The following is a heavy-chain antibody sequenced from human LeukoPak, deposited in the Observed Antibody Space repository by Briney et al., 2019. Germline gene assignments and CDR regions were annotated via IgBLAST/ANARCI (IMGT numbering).Heavy chain of an antibody. CDR2: ISYDGSNK. J-gene: IGHJ6*02. Sequence: GRSLRLSCAASGFTFSSYAIHWVRQAPGKGLEWVAVISYDGSNKYYADSVKGRFTISRDNSKNTLYLQMNSLRAEDTAVYYCAKDWVRYFDWLLSHGHPPDVWGQGTTVTVSS. CDR1: GFTFSSYA. V-gene: IGHV3-30-3*01. CDR3: AKDWVRYFDWLLSHGHPPDV. D-gene: IGHD3-9*01.